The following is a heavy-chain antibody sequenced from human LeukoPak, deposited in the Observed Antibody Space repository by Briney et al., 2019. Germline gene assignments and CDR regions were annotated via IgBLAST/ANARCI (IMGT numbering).Heavy chain of an antibody. Sequence: GGSLRLSCAASGFTFSSYGMHWVRQAPGKGLEWVAVIWYGGSNKYYADSVKGRFTISRDNSKNTLYLQMNSLRAEDTAVYYCAKASVSAKWELYGADYWGQGTLVTVSS. V-gene: IGHV3-30*02. CDR1: GFTFSSYG. D-gene: IGHD1-26*01. CDR2: IWYGGSNK. CDR3: AKASVSAKWELYGADY. J-gene: IGHJ4*02.